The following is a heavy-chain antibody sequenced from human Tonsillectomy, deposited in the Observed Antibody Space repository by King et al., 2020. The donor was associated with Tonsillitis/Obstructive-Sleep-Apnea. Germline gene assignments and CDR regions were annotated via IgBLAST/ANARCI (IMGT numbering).Heavy chain of an antibody. Sequence: QLVQSGGGLVQPGRSLRLSCAASGFTFDDYAMHWVRQAPGKGLEWVSGISWNSGSIGYADSVKGRFTISRDNAKNSLYLQMNNLRAEDTALYYCAKDRSPEYSSSPNFDYWAREPWSPSPQ. CDR2: ISWNSGSI. CDR3: AKDRSPEYSSSPNFDY. D-gene: IGHD6-6*01. CDR1: GFTFDDYA. J-gene: IGHJ4*02. V-gene: IGHV3-9*01.